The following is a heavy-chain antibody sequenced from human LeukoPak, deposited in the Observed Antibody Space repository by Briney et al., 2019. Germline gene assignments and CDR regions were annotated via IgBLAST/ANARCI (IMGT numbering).Heavy chain of an antibody. V-gene: IGHV4-30-2*01. CDR3: ARVFNGVWVDY. Sequence: PSQTLSLTCTVSGGSISSGGYYWSWIRQPPGKGLEWIGYIYHSGSTYYNPSLKSRVTISVDRSKNQFSLKLSSVTAADTAVYYCARVFNGVWVDYWGQGTLVTVSS. CDR2: IYHSGST. CDR1: GGSISSGGYY. D-gene: IGHD2-8*01. J-gene: IGHJ4*02.